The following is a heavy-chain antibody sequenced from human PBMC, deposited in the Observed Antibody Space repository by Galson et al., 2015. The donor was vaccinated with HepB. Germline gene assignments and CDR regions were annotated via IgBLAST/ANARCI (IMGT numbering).Heavy chain of an antibody. CDR3: ARDFNWNYDY. CDR1: GFSFTTYN. Sequence: SLRLSCAASGFSFTTYNMHWVRQGPVKGLEWLAIISGDGNTTFYADSVRGRFTISRDNSKNTLFLQMHSLRPEDTAVYYCARDFNWNYDYWGQGTLVTVSS. J-gene: IGHJ4*02. CDR2: ISGDGNTT. D-gene: IGHD1-1*01. V-gene: IGHV3-30*04.